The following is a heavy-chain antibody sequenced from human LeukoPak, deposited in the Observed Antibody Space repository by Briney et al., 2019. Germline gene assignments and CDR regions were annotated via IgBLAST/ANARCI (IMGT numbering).Heavy chain of an antibody. CDR2: INHSGST. CDR1: GGSFSGYY. D-gene: IGHD1-26*01. Sequence: SETLSLTCAVYGGSFSGYYWSWIRQPPGKGLEWIGEINHSGSTNYNPSLKSRVTISVDTSKNQFSLKLSSLTAADTAVYYCAGHEYSGSYYGLSWFDPWGQGTLVTVSS. CDR3: AGHEYSGSYYGLSWFDP. J-gene: IGHJ5*02. V-gene: IGHV4-34*01.